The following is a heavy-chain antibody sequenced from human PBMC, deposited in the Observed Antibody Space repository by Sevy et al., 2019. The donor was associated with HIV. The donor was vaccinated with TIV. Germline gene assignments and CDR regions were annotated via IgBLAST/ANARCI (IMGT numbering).Heavy chain of an antibody. D-gene: IGHD4-4*01. J-gene: IGHJ3*02. Sequence: GGSLRLSCAASGFTFSSYAMSWVRQAPGKGLQWVSYISGSGGSTNYADSVKGRFTISRDNSKNTLYLQMNSLRAEDTAVYYCARVLHFDAFDIWGQGTMVTVSS. CDR3: ARVLHFDAFDI. V-gene: IGHV3-23*01. CDR1: GFTFSSYA. CDR2: ISGSGGST.